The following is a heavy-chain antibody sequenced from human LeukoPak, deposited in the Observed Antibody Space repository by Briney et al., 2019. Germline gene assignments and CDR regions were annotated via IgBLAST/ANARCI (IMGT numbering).Heavy chain of an antibody. Sequence: GGSLRLSCAASGFTFSSYEMNWVRQAPGKGLEWVSSISSTSAYINYADSVKGRFTISRDNDKNSMYLQMNSLRAEDTAVYYCARVDYDVLTGYQNYFQYWGQGTLVTVSS. V-gene: IGHV3-21*01. CDR3: ARVDYDVLTGYQNYFQY. CDR1: GFTFSSYE. D-gene: IGHD3-9*01. J-gene: IGHJ4*02. CDR2: ISSTSAYI.